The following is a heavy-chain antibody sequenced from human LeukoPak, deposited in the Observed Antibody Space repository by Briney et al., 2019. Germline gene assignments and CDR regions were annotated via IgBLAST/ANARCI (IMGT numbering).Heavy chain of an antibody. V-gene: IGHV3-7*01. D-gene: IGHD3-10*01. CDR1: GFTFSSYW. CDR2: IKQDGSEK. J-gene: IGHJ4*02. CDR3: ARNAYYYGSGSPLGY. Sequence: GGSLRLSCAASGFTFSSYWKSWVRQAPGKGLEGVANIKQDGSEKYYVDSVKGRFTISRDNAKNSLYLQMNSLRAEDTAVYYCARNAYYYGSGSPLGYWGQGTLVTVSS.